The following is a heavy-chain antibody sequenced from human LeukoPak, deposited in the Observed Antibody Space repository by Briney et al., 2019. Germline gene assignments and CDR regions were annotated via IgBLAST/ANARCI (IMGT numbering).Heavy chain of an antibody. J-gene: IGHJ4*02. CDR3: ARGGGTYPFDY. CDR2: IWYDGSNK. V-gene: IGHV3-33*01. Sequence: GGSLRLSCAASGYTFSSYSMHWLRQAPGKGLEWVAVIWYDGSNKYYADSVKGRFTISRDNSKNTLYLQMNSLRAEDTAVYYCARGGGTYPFDYWGQGALVTVSS. CDR1: GYTFSSYS. D-gene: IGHD1-26*01.